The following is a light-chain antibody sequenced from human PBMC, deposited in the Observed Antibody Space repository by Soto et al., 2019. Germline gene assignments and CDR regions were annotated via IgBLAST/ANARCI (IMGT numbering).Light chain of an antibody. CDR3: SSYTSSSTLAYV. CDR2: EVS. V-gene: IGLV2-14*01. J-gene: IGLJ1*01. Sequence: QSLLTQPASVSGSPGQSITIACTGTSSDVGGYNYVSWYQQHPGKAPKLMIYEVSNRPSGVSNRFSGSKSGNTASLTISGLQAEEEADYYCSSYTSSSTLAYVFGTGTKVTVL. CDR1: SSDVGGYNY.